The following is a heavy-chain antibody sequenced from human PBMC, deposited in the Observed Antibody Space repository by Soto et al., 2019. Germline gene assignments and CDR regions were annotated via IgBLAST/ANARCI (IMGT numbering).Heavy chain of an antibody. Sequence: QVQLVQSGAEVKKPGSSVKVSCKASGGTFSSYAISWVRQAPGQGLEWMGGIIPIFGTANYAQKFQGSVTTTADDSTSTAYMALSSLRSEDTAVYYCGRHVPAAGYYYGMDVWGQGTTVTVSS. CDR2: IIPIFGTA. V-gene: IGHV1-69*12. CDR3: GRHVPAAGYYYGMDV. CDR1: GGTFSSYA. J-gene: IGHJ6*02. D-gene: IGHD2-2*01.